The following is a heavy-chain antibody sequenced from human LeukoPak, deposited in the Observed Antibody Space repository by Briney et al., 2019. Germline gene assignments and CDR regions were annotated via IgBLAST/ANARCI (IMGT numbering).Heavy chain of an antibody. CDR2: IYYSGST. D-gene: IGHD6-19*01. CDR1: GGSISSSSYY. V-gene: IGHV4-39*01. J-gene: IGHJ2*01. Sequence: SETLSLTCTVSGGSISSSSYYWGWIRQPPGKGLEWIGSIYYSGSTYYNPSLKSRVTISVDTSKNQFSLKLSSVTAADTAVYYCARGGQWLPDWYFDLWGRGTLVTVSS. CDR3: ARGGQWLPDWYFDL.